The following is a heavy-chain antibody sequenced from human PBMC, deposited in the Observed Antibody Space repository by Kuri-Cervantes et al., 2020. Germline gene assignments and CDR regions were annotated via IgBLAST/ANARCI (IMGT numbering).Heavy chain of an antibody. CDR3: ARGSCYYYGMDV. CDR2: ISSSSSYI. Sequence: GGSLRLSCAASGFTFSSYSMNWVRQAPGKGLEWVSSISSSSSYIYYADSVKGRFTISRDNSKNSLYLQMNSLRAEDTAVYYCARGSCYYYGMDVWGQGTTVTVSS. J-gene: IGHJ6*02. CDR1: GFTFSSYS. V-gene: IGHV3-21*01.